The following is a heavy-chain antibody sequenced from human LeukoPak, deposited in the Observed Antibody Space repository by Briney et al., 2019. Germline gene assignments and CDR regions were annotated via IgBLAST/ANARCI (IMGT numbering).Heavy chain of an antibody. CDR2: IYYTGTT. Sequence: SETLSLTCTVSGGSVGSSTYYWGWIRQPPGKGLEWIATIYYTGTTYYNPSLESRVTISVDTSKNQFSLKVTSVTAADTAVYYCARHDSYGSVNWFDPWGQGTLVTVSS. D-gene: IGHD3-10*01. V-gene: IGHV4-39*01. CDR3: ARHDSYGSVNWFDP. J-gene: IGHJ5*02. CDR1: GGSVGSSTYY.